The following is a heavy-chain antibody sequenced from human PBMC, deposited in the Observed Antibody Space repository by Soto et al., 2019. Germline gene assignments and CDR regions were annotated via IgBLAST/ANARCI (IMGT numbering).Heavy chain of an antibody. V-gene: IGHV4-59*12. D-gene: IGHD4-4*01. Sequence: TSETLSLTCTVSGGSISGYFWSWIRQPPGKGLEWIGYINYSGSTTYNPSLRSRVTISVDNAKNSLYLQMNSLRAEDTAVYYCAREHSNYLGWFDPWGQGTLVTVSS. J-gene: IGHJ5*02. CDR3: AREHSNYLGWFDP. CDR1: GGSISGYF. CDR2: INYSGST.